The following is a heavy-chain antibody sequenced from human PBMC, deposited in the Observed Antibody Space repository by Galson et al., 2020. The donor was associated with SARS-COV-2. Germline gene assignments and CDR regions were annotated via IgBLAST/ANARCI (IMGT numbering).Heavy chain of an antibody. CDR3: ARSLLVAGMDV. CDR2: IFSSGGA. J-gene: IGHJ6*02. Sequence: SETLSLTCRVPVGSISGYYWSWIRQPPGEGLEWMGYIFSSGGATYNPSLKSRANISVDTSKNQLSLKLSSVTAADTAIYFCARSLLVAGMDVWGQGTTVTVSS. V-gene: IGHV4-59*01. D-gene: IGHD3-3*01. CDR1: VGSISGYY.